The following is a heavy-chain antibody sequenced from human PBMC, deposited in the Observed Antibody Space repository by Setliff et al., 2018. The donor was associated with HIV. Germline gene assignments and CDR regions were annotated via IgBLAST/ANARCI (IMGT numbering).Heavy chain of an antibody. CDR3: AHMGWYNYYFDY. D-gene: IGHD6-19*01. Sequence: GSGPTLVNPTQTLTLTCAFSGFSLTTSGVGVGWIRQPPGKALEWLALIYWNDDKRYSPSLKSRLTITKDTSKNQVVLTMTNMDPVDTATYYCAHMGWYNYYFDYWGQGTLVTVSS. V-gene: IGHV2-5*01. J-gene: IGHJ4*02. CDR1: GFSLTTSGVG. CDR2: IYWNDDK.